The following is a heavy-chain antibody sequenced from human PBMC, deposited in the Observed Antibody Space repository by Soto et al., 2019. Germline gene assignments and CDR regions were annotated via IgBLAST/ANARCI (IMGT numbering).Heavy chain of an antibody. CDR2: ISSSSSYT. D-gene: IGHD3-10*01. Sequence: QVQLVESGGGLVKPGGSLRLSCAASGFTFSDYYMSWIRQAPGKGLEWVSYISSSSSYTNYADSVKGRFTISRDNAKNSLYLQMNSLRAEDTAVYYCARDLLGTMVRGTRSYYYYGMDVWGQGTTVTVSS. CDR3: ARDLLGTMVRGTRSYYYYGMDV. V-gene: IGHV3-11*06. CDR1: GFTFSDYY. J-gene: IGHJ6*02.